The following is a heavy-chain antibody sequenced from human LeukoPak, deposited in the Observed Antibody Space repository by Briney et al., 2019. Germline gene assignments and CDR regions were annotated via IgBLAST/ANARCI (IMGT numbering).Heavy chain of an antibody. V-gene: IGHV4-4*07. D-gene: IGHD3-9*01. J-gene: IGHJ4*02. Sequence: SETLSLTCTVSGGSISSYYWSWIRQPAGKGLEWIGRIYTSGSTNYNPSLKSRVTMSVDTSKNQFSLKLSSVTAADTAVYYCARETYDIEDRYYFDYWGQGTLVTVSS. CDR1: GGSISSYY. CDR2: IYTSGST. CDR3: ARETYDIEDRYYFDY.